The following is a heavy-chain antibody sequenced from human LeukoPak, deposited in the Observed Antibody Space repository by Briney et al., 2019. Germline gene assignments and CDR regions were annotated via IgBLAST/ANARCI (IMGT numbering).Heavy chain of an antibody. V-gene: IGHV3-20*04. CDR2: INWNGGST. J-gene: IGHJ4*02. CDR3: ARAPYYYDSSGYYLDY. CDR1: GFTFDDYG. D-gene: IGHD3-22*01. Sequence: GGSLRLSCAASGFTFDDYGMSWVRQAPGKGLEWVSGINWNGGSTGYADSVKGRFTISRDNAKNSLYLQMNSLRAEDTAVYYCARAPYYYDSSGYYLDYWGQGTLVTVSS.